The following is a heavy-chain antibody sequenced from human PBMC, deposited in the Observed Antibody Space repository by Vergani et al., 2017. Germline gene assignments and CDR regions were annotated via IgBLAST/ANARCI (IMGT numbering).Heavy chain of an antibody. CDR3: ARGGIAVAGTFLDY. J-gene: IGHJ4*02. D-gene: IGHD6-19*01. Sequence: VQLVQSGAEVKKPGESLKISCKGSGYSFTSYYMHWVRQAPGQGLEWMGIINPSGGSTSYAQKFQGRVTMTRDTSTSTVYMELSSLRSEDTAVYYCARGGIAVAGTFLDYWGQGTLVTVSS. CDR1: GYSFTSYY. V-gene: IGHV1-46*01. CDR2: INPSGGST.